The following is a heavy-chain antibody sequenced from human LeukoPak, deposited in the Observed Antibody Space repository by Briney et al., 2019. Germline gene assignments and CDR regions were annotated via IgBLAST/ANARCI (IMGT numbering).Heavy chain of an antibody. J-gene: IGHJ2*01. CDR2: IYYSGST. CDR1: GGSISSYY. Sequence: SETLSLTCTVSGGSISSYYWSWIRQPPGKGLEWIGYIYYSGSTNYNPSLKSRVTISVDTSKSQFSLKLSSVTAADTAVYYCARENSPEGSLYWYFDLWGRGTLVTVSS. CDR3: ARENSPEGSLYWYFDL. V-gene: IGHV4-59*01. D-gene: IGHD2-21*01.